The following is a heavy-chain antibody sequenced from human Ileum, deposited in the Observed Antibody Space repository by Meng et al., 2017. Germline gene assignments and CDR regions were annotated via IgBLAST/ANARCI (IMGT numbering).Heavy chain of an antibody. CDR1: GFTFSTYW. Sequence: GESLKISCAASGFTFSTYWMSWVRQAPGKGLEWVANIKEDGSDQYYVDSVKGRFTISRDNAKNSLYLQMNSLRAEDTAVYYCARDSSGYDYWGQGTVVTVSS. J-gene: IGHJ4*02. V-gene: IGHV3-7*01. CDR2: IKEDGSDQ. D-gene: IGHD5-12*01. CDR3: ARDSSGYDY.